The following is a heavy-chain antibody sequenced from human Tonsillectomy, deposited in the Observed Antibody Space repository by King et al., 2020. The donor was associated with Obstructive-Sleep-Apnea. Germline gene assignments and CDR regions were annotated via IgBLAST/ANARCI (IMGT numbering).Heavy chain of an antibody. D-gene: IGHD3-22*01. CDR3: ARSPEYYYDSSGDLGGYYFDY. J-gene: IGHJ4*02. V-gene: IGHV4-39*07. CDR2: IYYSGST. Sequence: VQLQESGPGLVKPSETLSLTCTVSGGSVSSSSYYWGWIRQPPGKGLEWIGSIYYSGSTYYNPSLKSRVTISLDTSKNQFSLKLSSVTAADTAVDYCARSPEYYYDSSGDLGGYYFDYWGQGTLVTVSS. CDR1: GGSVSSSSYY.